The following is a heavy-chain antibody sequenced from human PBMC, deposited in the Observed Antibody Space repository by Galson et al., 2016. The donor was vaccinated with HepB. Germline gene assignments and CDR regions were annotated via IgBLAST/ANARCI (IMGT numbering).Heavy chain of an antibody. V-gene: IGHV3-21*01. J-gene: IGHJ4*02. CDR1: GFTLSSYS. CDR3: TRGIENDFWSGYYY. CDR2: ISHSSGNI. D-gene: IGHD3-3*01. Sequence: SLRLSCAASGFTLSSYSMTWVRQAPGKGLEWVSSISHSSGNIYYEDSLKGRFTVSRDKARNSMFLQMNSLRVEDTAVYYCTRGIENDFWSGYYYWGQGTVVTVSS.